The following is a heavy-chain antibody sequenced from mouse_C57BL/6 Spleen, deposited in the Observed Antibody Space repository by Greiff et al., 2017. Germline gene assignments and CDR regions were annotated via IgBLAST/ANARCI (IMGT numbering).Heavy chain of an antibody. CDR1: GYTFTSYW. CDR3: AINYYGSSFLYFEY. CDR2: IHPNSGST. J-gene: IGHJ2*01. Sequence: VQLQQPGAELVKPGASVKLSCKASGYTFTSYWMHWVKQRPGQGLEWIGMIHPNSGSTNYNEKFKSKATLTVDNSSSTAYMQLSSLTSEDSAVYYCAINYYGSSFLYFEYWGQGTTLTGSS. V-gene: IGHV1-64*01. D-gene: IGHD1-1*01.